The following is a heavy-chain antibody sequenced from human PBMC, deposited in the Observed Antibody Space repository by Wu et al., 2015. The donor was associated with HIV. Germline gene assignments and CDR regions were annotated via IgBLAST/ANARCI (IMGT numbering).Heavy chain of an antibody. CDR2: INPSDGTA. Sequence: EQSGAEVRKPGASVNISCKTSGYTFTTYNLHWVRQAPGQGLEWMGVINPSDGTAAYAQIFQGRVSLTRDTSTSTFYMELRSLRSHDTAVYFCARDKHTFYFGPGSHDYYYYYAMDIWAEGPRSSSP. J-gene: IGHJ6*02. CDR1: GYTFTTYN. CDR3: ARDKHTFYFGPGSHDYYYYYAMDI. V-gene: IGHV1-46*01. D-gene: IGHD3-9*01.